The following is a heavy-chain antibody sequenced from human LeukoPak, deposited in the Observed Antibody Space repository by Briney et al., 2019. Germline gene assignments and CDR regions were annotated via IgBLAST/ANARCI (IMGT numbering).Heavy chain of an antibody. CDR2: INTNTGNP. D-gene: IGHD4-17*01. CDR3: ARSNNDGDYLGVGFDY. CDR1: GYPFSSYA. V-gene: IGHV7-4-1*02. J-gene: IGHJ4*02. Sequence: ASAKVSCKASGYPFSSYAMNWVRQAPGQGLEWMGWINTNTGNPTYAQGFTGRFVFSLDTSVSTAYLQISSLQAEDTAVYYCARSNNDGDYLGVGFDYWGQGTLVTVSS.